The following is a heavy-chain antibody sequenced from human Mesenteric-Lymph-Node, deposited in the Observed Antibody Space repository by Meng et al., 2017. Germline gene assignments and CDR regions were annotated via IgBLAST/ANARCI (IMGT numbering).Heavy chain of an antibody. CDR2: ISWYGGST. J-gene: IGHJ6*02. V-gene: IGHV3-43D*03. D-gene: IGHD5-18*01. Sequence: GESLKIPCAASGFTFDDYAMHLVRQATGKGLEWVSLISWYGGSTYYADSVKGRFTISRDNSKNSLYLQMNSLRAEDTALYYCAKDNGGTAMHHYGMDVWGQGTTVTVSS. CDR1: GFTFDDYA. CDR3: AKDNGGTAMHHYGMDV.